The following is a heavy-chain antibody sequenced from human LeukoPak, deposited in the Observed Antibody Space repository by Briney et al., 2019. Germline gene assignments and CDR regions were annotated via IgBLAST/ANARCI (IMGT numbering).Heavy chain of an antibody. D-gene: IGHD3-10*01. V-gene: IGHV1-69*13. J-gene: IGHJ6*03. CDR1: GGTFSSYA. CDR3: ARGGGSGSYYNVWYYYYMDV. Sequence: SVKVSCTASGGTFSSYAISWVRQAPGQGLGWMGGIIPIFGTANYAQKFQGRVTITADESTSTAYMELSSLRSEDTAVYYCARGGGSGSYYNVWYYYYMDVWGKGTTVTVSS. CDR2: IIPIFGTA.